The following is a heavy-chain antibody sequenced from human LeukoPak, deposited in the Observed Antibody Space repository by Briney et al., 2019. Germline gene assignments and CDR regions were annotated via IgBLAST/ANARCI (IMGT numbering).Heavy chain of an antibody. Sequence: GASVKVPCKASGFTFTSSAMQWVRQARGQRLEWIGWIVVGSGNTNYAQKFQERVTITRDMSTSTAYMELSSLRSGDTAVYYCAAAVYYDSSGYYSQGDYWGQGTLVTVSS. V-gene: IGHV1-58*02. J-gene: IGHJ4*02. CDR1: GFTFTSSA. CDR3: AAAVYYDSSGYYSQGDY. CDR2: IVVGSGNT. D-gene: IGHD3-22*01.